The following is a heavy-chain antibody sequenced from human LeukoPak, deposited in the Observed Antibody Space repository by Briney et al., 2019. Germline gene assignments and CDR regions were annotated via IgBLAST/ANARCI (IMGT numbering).Heavy chain of an antibody. CDR2: IKEDGSET. Sequence: GGSLRLSCAGSGFTFSRHWMYWVRQAPGKGLEWVANIKEDGSETYYVDSVKGRFTISRDNAKNTLYLQMNSLRAEDTAVYYCTRIIVEVLGVSAYCDPWGQGTLVTVSS. CDR3: TRIIVEVLGVSAYCDP. J-gene: IGHJ5*02. D-gene: IGHD2-2*01. V-gene: IGHV3-7*05. CDR1: GFTFSRHW.